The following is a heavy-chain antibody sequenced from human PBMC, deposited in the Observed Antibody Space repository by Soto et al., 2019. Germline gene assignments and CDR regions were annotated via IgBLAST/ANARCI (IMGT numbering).Heavy chain of an antibody. CDR3: AKGGWSGDLLDY. J-gene: IGHJ4*02. CDR2: ISYDGSNK. CDR1: GFTFSSYG. Sequence: QVQLVESGGGVVQPGRSLRLSCAASGFTFSSYGMHWVRQAPGKGLEWVAVISYDGSNKYYADSVKGRFTISRDNSKNTLYLQMNSLRAEDTAVYYCAKGGWSGDLLDYWGQGTLVTVSS. D-gene: IGHD7-27*01. V-gene: IGHV3-30*18.